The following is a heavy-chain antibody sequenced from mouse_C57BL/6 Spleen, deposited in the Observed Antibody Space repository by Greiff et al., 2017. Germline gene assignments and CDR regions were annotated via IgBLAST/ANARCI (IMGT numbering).Heavy chain of an antibody. CDR3: AQETTVVDYAMDY. V-gene: IGHV2-5*01. D-gene: IGHD1-1*01. J-gene: IGHJ4*01. CDR1: GFSLTSYG. Sequence: QVQLQQPGPGLVQPSQSLSITCTVSGFSLTSYGVHWVRQSPGKGLEWLGVIWRGGSTDSNAAFMSRLSITKENSKSQVFFKMNSLQADDTAIYYCAQETTVVDYAMDYWGQGPSVTVSS. CDR2: IWRGGST.